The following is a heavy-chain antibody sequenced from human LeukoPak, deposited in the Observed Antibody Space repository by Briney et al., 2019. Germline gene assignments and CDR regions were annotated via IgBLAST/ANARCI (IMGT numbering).Heavy chain of an antibody. V-gene: IGHV6-1*01. CDR3: SRQRSTSTYYFGLDV. D-gene: IGHD6-6*01. CDR1: GDTVSSNTAA. Sequence: SQTLSLTCAISGDTVSSNTAAWNWIRQSPSRGLEWLGRTYYRSKWNTDHAASVQNRITINPDTSTNQFSLQLKSATPEDTAVYYYSRQRSTSTYYFGLDVWGQGTTVTVSS. J-gene: IGHJ6*02. CDR2: TYYRSKWNT.